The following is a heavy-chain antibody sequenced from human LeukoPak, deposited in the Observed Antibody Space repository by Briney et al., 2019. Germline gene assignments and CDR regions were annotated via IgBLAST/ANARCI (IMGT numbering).Heavy chain of an antibody. J-gene: IGHJ4*02. Sequence: GGSLRLSCAASGFTFSTYWMSWVRQAPGKGLEWVANIKQDGSEKYYLDSVKGRFTISRDNAKNSLYLQMNSLRAEDTAVYFCTREAAAGIDYWGQGTLVTVSS. D-gene: IGHD6-13*01. CDR2: IKQDGSEK. CDR1: GFTFSTYW. V-gene: IGHV3-7*01. CDR3: TREAAAGIDY.